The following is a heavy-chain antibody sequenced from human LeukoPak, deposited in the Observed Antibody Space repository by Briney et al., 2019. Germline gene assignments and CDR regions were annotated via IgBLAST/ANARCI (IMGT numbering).Heavy chain of an antibody. J-gene: IGHJ4*02. CDR2: ISFDGST. CDR3: ARDAPTMGAIDYFDY. V-gene: IGHV3-74*01. Sequence: GSLRLSCAASGFTFSDYWMHWVRQAPGKGLVWVSCISFDGSTTYADSVKGRFTISRDNAKNSLYLQMNSLRAEDTAVYYCARDAPTMGAIDYFDYWGQGTLVTVSS. D-gene: IGHD1-26*01. CDR1: GFTFSDYW.